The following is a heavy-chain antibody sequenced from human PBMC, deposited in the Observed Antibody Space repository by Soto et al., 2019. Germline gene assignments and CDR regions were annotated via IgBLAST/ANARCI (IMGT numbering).Heavy chain of an antibody. Sequence: SETLSLTCAVYDGYFTGYYWTWIRQAPGKGLEWTGEIVHTGDTNYNPSLGSRVTMSIIPSRNQISLRLSSVTAADSAVYYCARGLTSTGSYYTRWGQGTLVTVSS. CDR1: DGYFTGYY. D-gene: IGHD1-26*01. J-gene: IGHJ4*02. V-gene: IGHV4-34*01. CDR3: ARGLTSTGSYYTR. CDR2: IVHTGDT.